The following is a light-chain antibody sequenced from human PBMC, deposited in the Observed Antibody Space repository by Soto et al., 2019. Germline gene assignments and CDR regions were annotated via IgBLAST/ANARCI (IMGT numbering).Light chain of an antibody. CDR3: QQRSNWLT. V-gene: IGKV3D-20*02. Sequence: EIVLTQAPGTLSLSAGEIATLSFRASQSLGRYLAWYQQKPGQAPRLLIYGASSRATGIPDRFSGSGSGTDFTLTISRLEPEDFAVYYCQQRSNWLTFGGGTKVDIK. CDR2: GAS. J-gene: IGKJ4*01. CDR1: QSLGRY.